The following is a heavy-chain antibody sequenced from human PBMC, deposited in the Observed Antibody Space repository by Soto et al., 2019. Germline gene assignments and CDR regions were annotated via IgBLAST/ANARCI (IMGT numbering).Heavy chain of an antibody. CDR2: IYWNDDK. J-gene: IGHJ5*02. CDR3: ARYYYYDSSGYYRNWFDP. CDR1: GFSLSTSGVG. V-gene: IGHV2-5*01. Sequence: SGPTLVNPTQTLTLTCTFSGFSLSTSGVGVGWIRQPPGKALERLALIYWNDDKRYRPSLKSRLTITKDTSQNQVVLTMTNMDPVDIATYYCARYYYYDSSGYYRNWFDPWGQGTLVTVSS. D-gene: IGHD3-22*01.